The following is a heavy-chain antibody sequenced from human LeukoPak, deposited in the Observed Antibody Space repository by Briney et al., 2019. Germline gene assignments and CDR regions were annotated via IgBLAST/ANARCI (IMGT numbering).Heavy chain of an antibody. Sequence: GGSLRLSCAASGFTFSHYWMSWFRQAPGKGLEWVANINQDGSEKYSVDSVKGRFTISRDNAKNTLYLQMNSLRAEDTAVYYCARARGAVAGTCWFDPWGQGTLVTVSS. J-gene: IGHJ5*02. D-gene: IGHD6-19*01. CDR2: INQDGSEK. V-gene: IGHV3-7*02. CDR1: GFTFSHYW. CDR3: ARARGAVAGTCWFDP.